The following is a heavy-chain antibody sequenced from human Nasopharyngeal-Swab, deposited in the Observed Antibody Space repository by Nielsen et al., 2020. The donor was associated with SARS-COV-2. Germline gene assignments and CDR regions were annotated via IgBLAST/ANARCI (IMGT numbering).Heavy chain of an antibody. Sequence: GGSLRLSCAASGFTFSSYWMSWVRQAPGKGLEWVANIKQDGSEKYYVDSVKGRFTISRDNAKNSLYLQMNSLRAEDTAVYYCARDQAGEGYCSGTSCLPPYWYFDLWGRGTLVTVSS. CDR1: GFTFSSYW. V-gene: IGHV3-7*01. J-gene: IGHJ2*01. D-gene: IGHD2-2*01. CDR2: IKQDGSEK. CDR3: ARDQAGEGYCSGTSCLPPYWYFDL.